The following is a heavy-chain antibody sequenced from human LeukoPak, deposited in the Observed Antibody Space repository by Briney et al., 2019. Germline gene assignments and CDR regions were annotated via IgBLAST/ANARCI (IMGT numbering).Heavy chain of an antibody. CDR1: GFTFSSYA. J-gene: IGHJ4*02. D-gene: IGHD3-3*02. CDR3: AKSPGLKHFWSGYYTAYYFDY. V-gene: IGHV3-23*01. Sequence: PGGSLRLSCAASGFTFSSYAMSWVRQAPGKGLEWVSAISGSGGSTYYADSVKGRFTISRDNSKNTLYLQMNSLRAEDTAVYYCAKSPGLKHFWSGYYTAYYFDYWGQGTLVTVSS. CDR2: ISGSGGST.